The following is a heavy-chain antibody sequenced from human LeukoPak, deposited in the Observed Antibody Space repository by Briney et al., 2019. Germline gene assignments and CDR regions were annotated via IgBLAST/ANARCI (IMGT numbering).Heavy chain of an antibody. D-gene: IGHD3-22*01. Sequence: GGSLRLSCAASGFTFSSYWMHWVRQAPGKGLVWVSRINSDGSSTSYADSVKGRFTISRDNAKNTLYLQMNSLRAEDTAVYYCARVPYYYDSSGYYYETFDYWGHGTLVTVSS. CDR3: ARVPYYYDSSGYYYETFDY. J-gene: IGHJ4*01. V-gene: IGHV3-74*01. CDR2: INSDGSST. CDR1: GFTFSSYW.